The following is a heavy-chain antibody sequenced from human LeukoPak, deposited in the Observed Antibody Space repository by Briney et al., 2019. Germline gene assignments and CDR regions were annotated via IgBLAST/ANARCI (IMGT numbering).Heavy chain of an antibody. J-gene: IGHJ4*02. V-gene: IGHV1-69*05. Sequence: ASVKVSCKASGGTFSSYAISWVRQAPGQGLEWMGGIIPIFGTANYAQKFQGRVTITTDESTSTAYMELSSLTSEDTSVYYCATGKDRSGYYYSLDYWGQGTLVAVSS. CDR2: IIPIFGTA. D-gene: IGHD3-22*01. CDR1: GGTFSSYA. CDR3: ATGKDRSGYYYSLDY.